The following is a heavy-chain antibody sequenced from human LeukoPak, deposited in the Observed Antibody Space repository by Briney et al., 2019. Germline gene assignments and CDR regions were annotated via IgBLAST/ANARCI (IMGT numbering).Heavy chain of an antibody. D-gene: IGHD3-10*01. V-gene: IGHV4-39*07. CDR2: IYYSGST. CDR3: ARVQLRLWFGERTYGMDV. CDR1: GGSISSSSYY. J-gene: IGHJ6*02. Sequence: PSETLSPTCTVSGGSISSSSYYWGWIRQPPGKGLEWIGSIYYSGSTYYNPSLKSRVTISVDTSKNQFSLKLSSVTAADTAVYYCARVQLRLWFGERTYGMDVWGQGTTVTVSS.